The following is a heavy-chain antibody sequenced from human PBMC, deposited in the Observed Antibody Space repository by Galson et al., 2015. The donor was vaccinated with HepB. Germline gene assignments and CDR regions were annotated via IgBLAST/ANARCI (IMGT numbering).Heavy chain of an antibody. CDR1: GFTFSSYA. Sequence: SLRLSCAASGFTFSSYAMSWVRQAPGKGLEWVSAISGSGGSTYYADSVKGRFTISRDNSKNTLYLQMNSLRAEDTAVYYCAALNYYDSSGYPQRDDAFDIWGQGTMVTVSS. D-gene: IGHD3-22*01. J-gene: IGHJ3*02. CDR3: AALNYYDSSGYPQRDDAFDI. V-gene: IGHV3-23*01. CDR2: ISGSGGST.